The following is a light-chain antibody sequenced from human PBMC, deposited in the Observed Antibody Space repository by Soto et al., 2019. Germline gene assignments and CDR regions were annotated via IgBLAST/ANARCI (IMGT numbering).Light chain of an antibody. CDR3: QQSYNSPQT. J-gene: IGKJ1*01. V-gene: IGKV1-39*01. CDR2: AAF. CDR1: QSISNY. Sequence: DIQMTQSPSSLSASVGDRVTITCRASQSISNYLNWYQQKPGKAPNLLIYAAFSLQSGVPSRFSGSGSGADFTLTINSLQPEDFATYSCQQSYNSPQTFGQGTKVDIK.